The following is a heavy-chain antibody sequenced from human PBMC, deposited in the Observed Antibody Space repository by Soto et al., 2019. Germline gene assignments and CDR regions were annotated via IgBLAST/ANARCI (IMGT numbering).Heavy chain of an antibody. J-gene: IGHJ4*02. CDR3: ARIAGDSSGWIDY. Sequence: QVQLQESGPGLVKPSDTLSLTCAVSGYSITSGSNWWGWIRQAPGKGLEWIGYIYYIGRAYYNASLKSRGALSVDTSKNPFSLKLNSVTAVDTAVYYCARIAGDSSGWIDYWGQGTLVTVSS. D-gene: IGHD3-22*01. CDR2: IYYIGRA. CDR1: GYSITSGSNW. V-gene: IGHV4-28*01.